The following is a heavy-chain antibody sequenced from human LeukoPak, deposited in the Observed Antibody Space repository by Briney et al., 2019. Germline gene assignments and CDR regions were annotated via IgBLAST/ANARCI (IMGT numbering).Heavy chain of an antibody. CDR1: GVTFSNYG. D-gene: IGHD2-15*01. CDR2: ISYDGNDQ. Sequence: GRSLRLSCAASGVTFSNYGMHWVRQAPGKGLEWVAFISYDGNDQYYADSVKGRFTISRDNSKNTLYLQTNSLRPEDTAVYYCTRHPAEGDYWGQGTLVTVSS. CDR3: TRHPAEGDY. V-gene: IGHV3-30*03. J-gene: IGHJ4*02.